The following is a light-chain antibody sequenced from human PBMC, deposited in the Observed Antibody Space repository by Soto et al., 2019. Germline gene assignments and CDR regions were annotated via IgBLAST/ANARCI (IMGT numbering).Light chain of an antibody. CDR3: ASLTTTSFV. J-gene: IGLJ1*01. V-gene: IGLV2-14*01. CDR2: EVS. Sequence: QSVLTQPASVSGSPGQSITISCTGTSSDVGAYNFVSWYQHHPDKAPKLMISEVSNRLSGVPDRFSGSKSGNTASLTISGLQAEDEADYYCASLTTTSFVFGTGTKVTVL. CDR1: SSDVGAYNF.